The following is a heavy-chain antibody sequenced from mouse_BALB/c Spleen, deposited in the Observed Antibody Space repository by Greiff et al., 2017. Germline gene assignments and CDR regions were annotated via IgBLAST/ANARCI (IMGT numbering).Heavy chain of an antibody. D-gene: IGHD1-2*01. CDR3: ARGDYYGLFYFDY. Sequence: EVQLQESGPGLVKPSQSLSLTCSVTGYSITSGYYWNWIRQFPGNKLEWMGYISYDGSNNYNPSLKNRISITRDTSKNQFFLKLNSVTTEDTATYYCARGDYYGLFYFDYWGQGTTLTVSS. CDR1: GYSITSGYY. CDR2: ISYDGSN. J-gene: IGHJ2*01. V-gene: IGHV3-6*02.